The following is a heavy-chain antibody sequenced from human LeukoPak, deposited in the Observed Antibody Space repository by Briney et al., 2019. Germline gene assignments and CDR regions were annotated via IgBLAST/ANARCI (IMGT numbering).Heavy chain of an antibody. CDR3: ARDPGLYAFDI. V-gene: IGHV3-21*01. J-gene: IGHJ3*02. CDR2: ISSSSSYI. CDR1: GFTFSSYA. D-gene: IGHD2-2*02. Sequence: AGGSLRLSCAASGFTFSSYAMSWVRQAPGKGLEWVSSISSSSSYIYYADSVKGRFTISRDNAKNSLYLQMNSLRAEDTAVYYCARDPGLYAFDIWGQGTMVTVSS.